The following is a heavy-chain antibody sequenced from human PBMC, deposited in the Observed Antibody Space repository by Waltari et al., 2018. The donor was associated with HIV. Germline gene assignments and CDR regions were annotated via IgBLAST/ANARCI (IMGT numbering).Heavy chain of an antibody. Sequence: EVQLVESGGGLVKPGGSLRPSCAAPGFTFSTFTPNWVRQAPGKGLEWVSCITGSGTYIYYADSVKGRFTISRDNAKNSLYLQMNSLRVEDTAVYYCALQTEGYTYNVPVSWGQGTLVTVSS. CDR2: ITGSGTYI. J-gene: IGHJ5*02. D-gene: IGHD5-18*01. V-gene: IGHV3-21*01. CDR3: ALQTEGYTYNVPVS. CDR1: GFTFSTFT.